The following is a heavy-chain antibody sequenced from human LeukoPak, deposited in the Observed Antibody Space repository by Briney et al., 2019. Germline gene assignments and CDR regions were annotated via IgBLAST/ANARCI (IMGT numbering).Heavy chain of an antibody. D-gene: IGHD6-13*01. Sequence: ASVKVSCKASGYTFTGYYMHWVRQAPGQGLEWMGWISAYNGNTNYAQKLQGRVTMTTDTSTSTAYMELRSLRSDDTAVYYCASAAAGTTNFDYWGQGTLVTVSS. CDR1: GYTFTGYY. CDR2: ISAYNGNT. V-gene: IGHV1-18*04. CDR3: ASAAAGTTNFDY. J-gene: IGHJ4*02.